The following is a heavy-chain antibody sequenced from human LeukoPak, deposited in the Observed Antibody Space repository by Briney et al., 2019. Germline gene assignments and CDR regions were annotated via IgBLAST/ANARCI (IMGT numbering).Heavy chain of an antibody. J-gene: IGHJ6*03. V-gene: IGHV3-30*04. CDR1: GITFSSSA. CDR3: ARSVTNGNYYYYMDV. CDR2: ISYDGRNK. Sequence: SGGSLRLSCAASGITFSSSAMHWVRQAPGQGLEWVAFISYDGRNKYYADSVKGRFTISRDNSKNTLYLQMNSLRGEDTALYYCARSVTNGNYYYYMDVWGKGTTVIVSS.